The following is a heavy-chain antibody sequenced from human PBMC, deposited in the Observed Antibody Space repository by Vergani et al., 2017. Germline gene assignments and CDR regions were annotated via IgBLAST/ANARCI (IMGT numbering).Heavy chain of an antibody. CDR2: MNPNSGNT. V-gene: IGHV1-8*01. Sequence: QVQLVQSGAEVKKPGASVKVSCKASGYTFTSYDINWVRQATGQGLEWMGWMNPNSGNTGYAQKFQGRVTMTRNTSISTAYMELSRLRSEDTAVYYCARVGGCYVILSGFYWYYGMDVWGQGTTVTVSS. J-gene: IGHJ6*02. D-gene: IGHD3-9*01. CDR1: GYTFTSYD. CDR3: ARVGGCYVILSGFYWYYGMDV.